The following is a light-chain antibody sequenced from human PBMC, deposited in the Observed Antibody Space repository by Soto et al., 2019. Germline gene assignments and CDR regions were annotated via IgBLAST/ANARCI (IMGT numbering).Light chain of an antibody. Sequence: QSVLTQPPSASGSPGQSVTISCPGTSSDVGGYDYVSWYQQHPGKAPKLMIYEVTIRPSGVSDRFSGSKSGNTASLTVSGLQAEDEADHYCSSYTGGNPTYVFGPGTKVTVL. CDR2: EVT. CDR1: SSDVGGYDY. V-gene: IGLV2-8*01. J-gene: IGLJ1*01. CDR3: SSYTGGNPTYV.